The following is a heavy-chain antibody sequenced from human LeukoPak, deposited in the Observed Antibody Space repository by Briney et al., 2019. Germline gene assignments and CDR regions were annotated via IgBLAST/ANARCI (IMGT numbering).Heavy chain of an antibody. CDR2: ISDSGGST. V-gene: IGHV3-23*01. CDR3: ARGGRGVATIRFDY. CDR1: GFTFSTYA. D-gene: IGHD5-12*01. J-gene: IGHJ4*02. Sequence: GGSLRLSCAASGFTFSTYAMSWVRQAPGKGLEWVSGISDSGGSTYYADSVKGRFTISRDNAKNSLYLQMNSLRAEDTAVYYCARGGRGVATIRFDYWGQGTLVTVSS.